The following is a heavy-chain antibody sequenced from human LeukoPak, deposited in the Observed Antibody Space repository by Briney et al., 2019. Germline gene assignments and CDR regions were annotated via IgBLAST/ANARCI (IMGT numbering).Heavy chain of an antibody. CDR3: AKDEGGRGSGSYSPPDY. J-gene: IGHJ4*02. V-gene: IGHV3-30-3*01. CDR2: ISYDGSNK. CDR1: GFTFSSYA. D-gene: IGHD3-10*01. Sequence: PGGSLRLSCAASGFTFSSYAMHWVRQAPGKGLEWVAVISYDGSNKYYADSVKGRFTISRDNSKNTLYLQMNSLRAEDTAVYYCAKDEGGRGSGSYSPPDYWGQGTLVTVSS.